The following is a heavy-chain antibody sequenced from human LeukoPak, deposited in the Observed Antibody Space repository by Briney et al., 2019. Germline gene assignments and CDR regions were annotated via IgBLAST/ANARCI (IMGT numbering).Heavy chain of an antibody. CDR1: GDSISSGTYS. V-gene: IGHV4-30-2*01. D-gene: IGHD2-2*01. CDR3: ARGLIVPSTIFDY. J-gene: IGHJ4*02. CDR2: ISHSGGT. Sequence: SSLTLSLTCAVSGDSISSGTYSWTWIRQPPGEGLEWIGFISHSGGTYYNPSLKSRVTMSVDRSENQFSLKLSSVTAADTAVYYCARGLIVPSTIFDYWGQGALVIVSS.